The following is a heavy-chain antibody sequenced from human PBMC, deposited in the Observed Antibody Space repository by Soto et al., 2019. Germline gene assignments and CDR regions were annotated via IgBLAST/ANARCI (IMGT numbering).Heavy chain of an antibody. Sequence: GGSLRLSCAASGFTFSSYAMSWVRQAPGKGLEWVSAISGSGGSTYYADSVKGRFTISRDNSKNTLYLQMNSLRAEDTAVYYCAKDYYQRGELPPNFDYWGQGTLVTVYS. CDR2: ISGSGGST. J-gene: IGHJ4*02. V-gene: IGHV3-23*01. CDR3: AKDYYQRGELPPNFDY. D-gene: IGHD1-26*01. CDR1: GFTFSSYA.